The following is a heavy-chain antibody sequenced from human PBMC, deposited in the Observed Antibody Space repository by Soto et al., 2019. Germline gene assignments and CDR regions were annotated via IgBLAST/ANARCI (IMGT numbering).Heavy chain of an antibody. J-gene: IGHJ4*02. Sequence: SETLSLTCAVSGCSISSGGYSWSWIRQPPGEGLEWIGYIYHSGSTYYNPSLKSRVTISVDRSKNQFSLKLSSVTAADTAVYYCAAGGGLPRYYWGQGTLVTVSS. D-gene: IGHD5-12*01. CDR2: IYHSGST. CDR1: GCSISSGGYS. CDR3: AAGGGLPRYY. V-gene: IGHV4-30-2*01.